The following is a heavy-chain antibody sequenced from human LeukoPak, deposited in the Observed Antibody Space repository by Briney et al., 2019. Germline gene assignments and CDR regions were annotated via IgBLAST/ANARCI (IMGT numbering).Heavy chain of an antibody. D-gene: IGHD1-20*01. CDR1: GYTFTGYY. J-gene: IGHJ4*02. CDR2: INPNSGGT. Sequence: GASVKVSCKASGYTFTGYYMHWVRQAPGQGLEWMGWINPNSGGTNYAQKFQGRVTMTRDTSISTAYMELRSLRSDDTAVYYCGITGTTWTGLWGQGTLVTVSS. CDR3: GITGTTWTGL. V-gene: IGHV1-2*02.